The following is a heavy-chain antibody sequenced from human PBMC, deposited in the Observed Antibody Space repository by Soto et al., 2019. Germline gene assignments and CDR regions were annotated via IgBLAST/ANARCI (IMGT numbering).Heavy chain of an antibody. V-gene: IGHV1-69*13. CDR3: ARGGSGYTWFNEF. CDR2: IIPVFQTA. Sequence: SVKVSCKASGGLFSSYPISWVRQVPGQGLEWMGGIIPVFQTAYYTQRFQGRVTITADESTDTAYMELSSLRSEDTAIYYCARGGSGYTWFNEFWGQGTLVTVSS. J-gene: IGHJ4*02. CDR1: GGLFSSYP. D-gene: IGHD3-22*01.